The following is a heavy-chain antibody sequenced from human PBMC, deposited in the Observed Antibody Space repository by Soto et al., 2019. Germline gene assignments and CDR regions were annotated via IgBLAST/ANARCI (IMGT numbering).Heavy chain of an antibody. CDR1: GYTFTCYY. Sequence: ASVKVSCKASGYTFTCYYMHWVRQAPGQGLEWMGWINAYSGNTNYAQKLQGRVTMTTDTSTSTAYMELRSLRSDDTAVYYCAKERRWAGKVKDIVVVPAVRDYYYGMDVWGQGTTVTVSS. D-gene: IGHD2-2*01. CDR2: INAYSGNT. J-gene: IGHJ6*02. V-gene: IGHV1-18*04. CDR3: AKERRWAGKVKDIVVVPAVRDYYYGMDV.